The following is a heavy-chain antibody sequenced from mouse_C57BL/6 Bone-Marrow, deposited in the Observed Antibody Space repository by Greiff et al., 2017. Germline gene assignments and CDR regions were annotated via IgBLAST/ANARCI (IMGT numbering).Heavy chain of an antibody. Sequence: QVQLQQPGAELVKPGASVKLSSKASGSTFPSSWLPWVKQRPGQGLGWIGVIYPGSVSPNYNEKFKSKATQTVDTSSSTAYMQLSSLTSEDSAVYYCARGAYAMDYWGQGTSVTVSS. CDR3: ARGAYAMDY. CDR2: IYPGSVSP. CDR1: GSTFPSSW. J-gene: IGHJ4*01. V-gene: IGHV1-55*01.